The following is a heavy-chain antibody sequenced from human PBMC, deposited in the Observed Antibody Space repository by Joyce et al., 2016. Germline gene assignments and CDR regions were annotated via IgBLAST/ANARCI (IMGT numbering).Heavy chain of an antibody. CDR3: AKDRFGGDGDSWLDS. J-gene: IGHJ4*02. Sequence: QVQLVESGGGVVQPGGSLRLSCTASGFMFNIYGMHWVRQAPGKGLEWVAVLTHDGSHKEYRDSLKGRFAISRDNAKKTVYLQMNSLRVEDTATYYCAKDRFGGDGDSWLDSWGPGTLVIVSS. D-gene: IGHD3-16*01. CDR2: LTHDGSHK. V-gene: IGHV3-30*18. CDR1: GFMFNIYG.